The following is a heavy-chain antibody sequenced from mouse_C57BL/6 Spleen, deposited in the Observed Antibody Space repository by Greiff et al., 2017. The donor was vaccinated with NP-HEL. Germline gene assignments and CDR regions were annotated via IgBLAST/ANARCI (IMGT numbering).Heavy chain of an antibody. Sequence: SGAELVRPGASVTLSCKASGYTFTDYEMHWVKQTPVHGLEWIGAIDPETGGTAYNQKFKGKAILTADKSSSTAYMELRSLTSEDSAVYYCTRGFPFAYWGQGTLVTVSA. CDR1: GYTFTDYE. CDR2: IDPETGGT. CDR3: TRGFPFAY. J-gene: IGHJ3*01. V-gene: IGHV1-15*01.